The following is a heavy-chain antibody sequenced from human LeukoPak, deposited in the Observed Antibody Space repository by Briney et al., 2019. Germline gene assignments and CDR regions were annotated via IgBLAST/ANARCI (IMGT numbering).Heavy chain of an antibody. J-gene: IGHJ6*02. D-gene: IGHD2-2*01. CDR1: GYTFTGYY. CDR3: ARSIIVVVPAASIGMDV. Sequence: ASVKVSCKASGYTFTGYYMYWVRQAPGQGLEWMGRIIPILGIANYAQKFQGRVTMTRNTSISTAYMELSSLRSEDTAVYYCARSIIVVVPAASIGMDVWGQGTTVTVSS. V-gene: IGHV1-2*02. CDR2: IIPILGIA.